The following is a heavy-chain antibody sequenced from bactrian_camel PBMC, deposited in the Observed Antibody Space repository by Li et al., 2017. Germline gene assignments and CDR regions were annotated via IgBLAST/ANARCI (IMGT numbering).Heavy chain of an antibody. J-gene: IGHJ6*01. Sequence: HVQLVESGGGSVQAGGSLRPSCAASGYTYNRNCMAWFRQAPGKEREGVARIATGSGGATLYASSVKGRFTISQDNAKNTVYLQMSDLEPEDTAMYYCAARGAICVGAYWDIAGIFGYWGQGTQVTV. V-gene: IGHV3S1*01. CDR2: IATGSGGAT. CDR1: GYTYNRNC. D-gene: IGHD1*01. CDR3: AARGAICVGAYWDIAGIFGY.